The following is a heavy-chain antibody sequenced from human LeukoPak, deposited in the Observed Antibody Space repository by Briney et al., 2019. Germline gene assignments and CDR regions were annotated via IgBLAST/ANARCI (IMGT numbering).Heavy chain of an antibody. D-gene: IGHD6-13*01. CDR2: ISTSSTYI. CDR1: GFTFSDYN. J-gene: IGHJ4*02. Sequence: GGSLRLSCAASGFTFSDYNMNWVRQAPGKGLEWVSVISTSSTYIYYADSVKGRFTISRDNAKNSLYLEMNSLRAEDTAVYYCARVSTAASLAIDSWGQGTLVTVST. V-gene: IGHV3-21*06. CDR3: ARVSTAASLAIDS.